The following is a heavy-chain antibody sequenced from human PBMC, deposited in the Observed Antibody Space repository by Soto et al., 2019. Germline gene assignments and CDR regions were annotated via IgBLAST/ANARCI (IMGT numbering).Heavy chain of an antibody. V-gene: IGHV4-59*01. J-gene: IGHJ3*02. CDR3: ARDSPYYYDSSGQPDAFDI. CDR1: GGSISSYY. D-gene: IGHD3-22*01. Sequence: QVQLQESGPGLVKPSETLSLTCTVSGGSISSYYWSWIRQPPGKGLEWIGYIYYSGSTNYNPSLKSRVTISVDTSKTQFSLKLSSVTAADTAVYYCARDSPYYYDSSGQPDAFDIWGQGTMVTVSS. CDR2: IYYSGST.